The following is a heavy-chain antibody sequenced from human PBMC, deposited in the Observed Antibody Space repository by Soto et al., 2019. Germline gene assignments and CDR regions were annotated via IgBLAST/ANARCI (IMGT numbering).Heavy chain of an antibody. CDR1: GDSVSSNSAT. CDR2: TYLRSKWYN. J-gene: IGHJ3*01. V-gene: IGHV6-1*01. D-gene: IGHD3-16*02. Sequence: QLQQSGPGLVKPSQILSLTCGISGDSVSSNSATWNWIRQSPSRGLEWLGRTYLRSKWYNEYAVSEKSRIAISPDTSKNHSSLQLSSVTPEETAVYFCARAAVALDASDLRGQGTVVTVSS. CDR3: ARAAVALDASDL.